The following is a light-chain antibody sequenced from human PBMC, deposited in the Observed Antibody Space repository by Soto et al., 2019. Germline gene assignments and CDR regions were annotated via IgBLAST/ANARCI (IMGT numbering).Light chain of an antibody. CDR3: QQRSNWPPVIT. V-gene: IGKV3-11*01. J-gene: IGKJ5*01. CDR1: QSFSSY. CDR2: EAS. Sequence: EIVLPQSPATLSLSPGERATLSCRASQSFSSYLAWYQHKPGQAPRLLIYEASMRGTGIPARFSGRGSGTAFTLTISSLEPEEFAVYYCQQRSNWPPVITFGQGTRLE.